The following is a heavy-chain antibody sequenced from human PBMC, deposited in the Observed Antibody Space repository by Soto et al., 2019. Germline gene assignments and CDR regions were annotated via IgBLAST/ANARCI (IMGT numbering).Heavy chain of an antibody. CDR1: GGTFSSYA. Sequence: QVQLVQSGAEVKKPGSSVKGSCKASGGTFSSYAISWVRQAPGQGLEWMGGIIPIFGTANYAQKFQGRVTITADESTSTAYLELSSLRSEDTAVYYCASPTYDSSGYYYANDYWGQGTLVTVSS. V-gene: IGHV1-69*01. D-gene: IGHD3-22*01. CDR2: IIPIFGTA. J-gene: IGHJ4*02. CDR3: ASPTYDSSGYYYANDY.